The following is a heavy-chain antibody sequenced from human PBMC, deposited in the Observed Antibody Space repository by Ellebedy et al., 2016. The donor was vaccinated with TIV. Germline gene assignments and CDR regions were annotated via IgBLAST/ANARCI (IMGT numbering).Heavy chain of an antibody. D-gene: IGHD3/OR15-3a*01. Sequence: PGGSLRLSCAASGFTFSSYAMSWVRQAPGKGLEWVANIQNDGSEKYYVDSVKGRFTISRDKAKNSLYLQMNSLRAEDTAVYYCARGTWTRGSWGQGTLVTVSS. CDR3: ARGTWTRGS. V-gene: IGHV3-7*03. CDR2: IQNDGSEK. J-gene: IGHJ5*02. CDR1: GFTFSSYA.